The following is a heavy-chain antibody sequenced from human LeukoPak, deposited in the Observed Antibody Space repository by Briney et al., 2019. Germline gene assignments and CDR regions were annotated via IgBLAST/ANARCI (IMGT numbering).Heavy chain of an antibody. CDR3: ARVRSGSYYVFDS. J-gene: IGHJ4*02. CDR2: ISSSGSTI. CDR1: GFTFSSYE. V-gene: IGHV3-48*03. D-gene: IGHD1-26*01. Sequence: GGSLRLSCEASGFTFSSYEMNWVRQAPGKGLEWVSYISSSGSTIYYADSVKGRFTISRDNAKNSLSLQMNSLRAEDTAVYYCARVRSGSYYVFDSWGQGTLVTVSS.